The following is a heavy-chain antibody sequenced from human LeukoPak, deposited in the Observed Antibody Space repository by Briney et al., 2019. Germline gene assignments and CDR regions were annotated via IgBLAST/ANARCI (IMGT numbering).Heavy chain of an antibody. J-gene: IGHJ5*02. CDR2: MYYSGST. CDR3: ARERRVVITGNWFDP. D-gene: IGHD3-22*01. CDR1: GVTISSYY. Sequence: SETLSLTCSVSGVTISSYYWSWVRQPPGKGLEWIGYMYYSGSTDSNPSLKSRVTISEDTSKNQFSLKLSSVTAADTAVYYCARERRVVITGNWFDPWGQGTPVTVSS. V-gene: IGHV4-59*12.